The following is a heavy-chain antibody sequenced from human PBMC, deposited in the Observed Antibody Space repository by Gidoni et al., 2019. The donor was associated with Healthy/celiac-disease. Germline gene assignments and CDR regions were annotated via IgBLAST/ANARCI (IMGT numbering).Heavy chain of an antibody. CDR3: ARGGTTVTWGYFDY. CDR1: GGSISSGGYY. CDR2: IYYSGGT. J-gene: IGHJ4*02. Sequence: QVQLQESGPGLVKPSQTLSLTCPVSGGSISSGGYYCSWIRQHPGKGLEWIGYIYYSGGTDYNPSLKSLVTISVDTSKNQFSLKLSSVTVADTAVYYCARGGTTVTWGYFDYWGQGTLVTVSS. D-gene: IGHD4-17*01. V-gene: IGHV4-31*01.